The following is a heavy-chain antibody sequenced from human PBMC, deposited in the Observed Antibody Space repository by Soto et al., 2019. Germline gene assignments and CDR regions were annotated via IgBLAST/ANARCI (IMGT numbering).Heavy chain of an antibody. J-gene: IGHJ4*02. CDR3: ARVGRLLFFDY. Sequence: EVQLVESGGGLVQPGGSLRLSCAASGFTFSSYDMHWVRQATGKGLEWVSAIGTAGDTYYPGSVKARFTISRENAKNSLYLQLNSVRAADTAVYYCARVGRLLFFDYWGQGALVTVSS. V-gene: IGHV3-13*04. D-gene: IGHD5-12*01. CDR2: IGTAGDT. CDR1: GFTFSSYD.